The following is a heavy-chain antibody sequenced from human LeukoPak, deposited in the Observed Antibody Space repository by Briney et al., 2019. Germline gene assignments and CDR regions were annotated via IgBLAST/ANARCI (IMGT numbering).Heavy chain of an antibody. CDR1: GFNFHNFA. CDR2: ISGSGGST. CDR3: ATFSGYSYGSPY. D-gene: IGHD5-18*01. Sequence: PGGSLRLSCEASGFNFHNFAMHWVRQAPGKGLEWVSAISGSGGSTYYADSVKGRFTISRDNSKNTLYLQMNSLRAEDTAVYYCATFSGYSYGSPYWGQGTLVTVSS. V-gene: IGHV3-23*01. J-gene: IGHJ4*02.